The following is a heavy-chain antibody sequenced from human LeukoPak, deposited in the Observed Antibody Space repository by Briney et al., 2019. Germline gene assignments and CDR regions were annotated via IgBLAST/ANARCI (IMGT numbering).Heavy chain of an antibody. Sequence: SETLSLTCTVSGGSISSSSYYWGWIRQPPGKGLEWIGEINHSGSTKYNPSLKSRVTISVDTSKNQFSLKLSSVTAADTAVYYCARHVTYYYGSVYYMDVWGKGTTVTVSS. CDR3: ARHVTYYYGSVYYMDV. CDR2: INHSGST. CDR1: GGSISSSSYY. J-gene: IGHJ6*03. V-gene: IGHV4-39*01. D-gene: IGHD3-10*01.